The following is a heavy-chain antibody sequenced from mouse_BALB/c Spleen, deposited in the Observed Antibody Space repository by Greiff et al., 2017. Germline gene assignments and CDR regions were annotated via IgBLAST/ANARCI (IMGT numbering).Heavy chain of an antibody. CDR3: AGHCHVLGGFAY. V-gene: IGHV5-2*01. Sequence: EVKLMESGGGLVQPGESLKLSCESNEYEFPSHDMSWVRKTPEKRLELVAAINSDGGSTYYPDTMERRFIIFRDNTKKTLYLQMSSLRSEDTALYYCAGHCHVLGGFAYWGQGTLVTVSA. CDR1: EYEFPSHD. D-gene: IGHD4-1*01. J-gene: IGHJ3*01. CDR2: INSDGGST.